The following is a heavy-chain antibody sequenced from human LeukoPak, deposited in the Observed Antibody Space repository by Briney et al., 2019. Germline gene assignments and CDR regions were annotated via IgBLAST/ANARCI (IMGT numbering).Heavy chain of an antibody. CDR3: ARDRVTGTPTGADY. D-gene: IGHD1-7*01. V-gene: IGHV1-69*04. CDR2: IIPILGIA. Sequence: ASVKVSRKASGGTFSSYAISWVRQAPGQGLEWMGRIIPILGIANYAQKFQGRVTITADKSTSTAYMGLSSLRSEDTAVYYCARDRVTGTPTGADYWGQGTLVTVSS. CDR1: GGTFSSYA. J-gene: IGHJ4*02.